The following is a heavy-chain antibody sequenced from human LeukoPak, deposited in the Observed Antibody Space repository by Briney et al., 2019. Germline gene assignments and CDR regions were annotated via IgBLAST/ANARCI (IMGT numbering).Heavy chain of an antibody. V-gene: IGHV3-30*02. CDR2: IRYDGSNK. Sequence: GRSLRLSCAASGFTFSSYGMHWVRQAPGKGLEWVAFIRYDGSNKYYADSVKGRFTISRDNSKNTLYLQMGSLRAEDMAVYYCARGQLGYWGQGTLVTVSS. CDR1: GFTFSSYG. CDR3: ARGQLGY. D-gene: IGHD6-6*01. J-gene: IGHJ4*02.